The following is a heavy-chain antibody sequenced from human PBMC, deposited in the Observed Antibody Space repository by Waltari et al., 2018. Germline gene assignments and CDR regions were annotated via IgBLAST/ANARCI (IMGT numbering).Heavy chain of an antibody. V-gene: IGHV4-39*01. D-gene: IGHD3-10*01. Sequence: QLQLQESGPGLVKPSETLSLTCTVSGGSMNGYYWGWIRQSPGKGLACIGSVFYTGTTYYKPALKRRLTISIDPSKNQFSRRLASVTAADTAVYYCARALLVGAPDAFDIWGQGTMVTVSS. CDR1: GGSMNGYY. CDR2: VFYTGTT. J-gene: IGHJ3*02. CDR3: ARALLVGAPDAFDI.